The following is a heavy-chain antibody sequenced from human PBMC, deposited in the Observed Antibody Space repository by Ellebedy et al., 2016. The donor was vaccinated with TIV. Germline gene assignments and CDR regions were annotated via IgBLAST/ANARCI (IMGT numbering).Heavy chain of an antibody. D-gene: IGHD3-10*01. Sequence: PGGSLRLSCATSGFSFDSHAMSWVRQRPGKGLEWVSGINWNGEYRGYADSVKGRFIISRDNAKKSVHLQMNSLKAEDTAFYYCVRDTNTYYGSGSYQFWGQGTLVTVSS. CDR2: INWNGEYR. V-gene: IGHV3-20*04. J-gene: IGHJ4*02. CDR3: VRDTNTYYGSGSYQF. CDR1: GFSFDSHA.